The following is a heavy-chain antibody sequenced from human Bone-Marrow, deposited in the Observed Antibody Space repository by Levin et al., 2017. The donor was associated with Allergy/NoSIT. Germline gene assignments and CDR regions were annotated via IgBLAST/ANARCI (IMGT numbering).Heavy chain of an antibody. CDR3: SRRGPGYCGSSSCRDFDY. J-gene: IGHJ4*02. V-gene: IGHV3-23*01. CDR1: GFTFSIYS. Sequence: SGGSLRLSCAASGFTFSIYSMTWVRQAPGKGLEYVSSIRGSGAGAYYADSVKGRFTISRDNSENTLYLQMNSLRAEDTAVYYCSRRGPGYCGSSSCRDFDYWGQGTQVTVS. D-gene: IGHD2-2*01. CDR2: IRGSGAGA.